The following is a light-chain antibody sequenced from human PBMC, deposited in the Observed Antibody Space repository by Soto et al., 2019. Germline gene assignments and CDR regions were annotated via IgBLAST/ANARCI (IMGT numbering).Light chain of an antibody. CDR3: QQYGTSPPEKT. V-gene: IGKV3-20*01. J-gene: IGKJ1*01. Sequence: EIVLTQSPGTLSLSPGERATLSCRASQSVSSNYLAWYQQKPGQAPRLLIYGASSRATGIPDRFSGSGAGTDFTLTISRLEPEDFAMYYCQQYGTSPPEKTFGQGTKVEIK. CDR1: QSVSSNY. CDR2: GAS.